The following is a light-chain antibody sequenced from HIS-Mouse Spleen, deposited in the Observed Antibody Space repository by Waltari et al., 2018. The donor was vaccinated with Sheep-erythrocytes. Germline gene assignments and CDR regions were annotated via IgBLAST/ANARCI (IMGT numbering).Light chain of an antibody. CDR3: SSYTSSSTQV. Sequence: QSALTQPASVSGSPGQPITISCTGTSSDVGGYNYVSWYQQRPGKAPKLMCYEVSNRPAGVSNRFAGSKSGNTASPTISGLQAEDEADYYCSSYTSSSTQVFGGGTKLTVL. J-gene: IGLJ2*01. CDR1: SSDVGGYNY. CDR2: EVS. V-gene: IGLV2-14*01.